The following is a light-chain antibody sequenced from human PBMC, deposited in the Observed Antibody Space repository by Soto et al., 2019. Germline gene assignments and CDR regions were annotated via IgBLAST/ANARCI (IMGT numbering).Light chain of an antibody. J-gene: IGLJ2*01. Sequence: QSVLTQPPSVSGAPGQRVTISCTGTGSNIGAGYDIHWYQQFPGTATKLLIYANTHRPSGVPDRFSGFKSGTSASLAISGLQAEDEADYYCQSFDSSLSGFVAFGGGTKLTVL. CDR2: ANT. CDR3: QSFDSSLSGFVA. CDR1: GSNIGAGYD. V-gene: IGLV1-40*01.